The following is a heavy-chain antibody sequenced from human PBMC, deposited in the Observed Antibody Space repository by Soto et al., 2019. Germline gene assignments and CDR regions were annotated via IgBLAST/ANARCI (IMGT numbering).Heavy chain of an antibody. V-gene: IGHV3-30-3*01. CDR2: ISYDGTNK. Sequence: ESGGGVVQPGRSLRLSCAASGFSFSISPMHWVRQAPGKGPEWVALISYDGTNKFYADSVKGRFIISRDNSKSTLYLQVDSLRPEDAAVYYCARDPKTSGGQHWAFNYFDSWGQGTLVTVSS. D-gene: IGHD7-27*01. CDR3: ARDPKTSGGQHWAFNYFDS. CDR1: GFSFSISP. J-gene: IGHJ4*02.